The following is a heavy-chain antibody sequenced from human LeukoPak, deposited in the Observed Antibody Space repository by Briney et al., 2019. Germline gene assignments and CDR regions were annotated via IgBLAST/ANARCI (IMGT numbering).Heavy chain of an antibody. V-gene: IGHV3-33*06. CDR2: IWYDGSNK. CDR3: AKGAYYDSSGYQISGYYFDY. D-gene: IGHD3-22*01. J-gene: IGHJ4*02. CDR1: GFTFSSYG. Sequence: GRSLRLSCAASGFTFSSYGMHWVRQAPGKGLEWLAVIWYDGSNKYYADSVKGRFTISRDNSKNTLYLQMNSLRAEDTAVYYCAKGAYYDSSGYQISGYYFDYWGQGTLVTVSS.